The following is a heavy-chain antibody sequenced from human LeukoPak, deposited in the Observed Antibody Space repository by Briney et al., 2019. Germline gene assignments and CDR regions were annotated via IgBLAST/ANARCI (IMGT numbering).Heavy chain of an antibody. D-gene: IGHD7-27*01. CDR2: INHSGST. V-gene: IGHV4-34*01. J-gene: IGHJ3*02. Sequence: SETLSLTCAVYGGSFSGYYWSWIRQPPGKGLEWIGEINHSGSTNYNPSLKSRVTISVDTSKNQFSLKLSSVTAADTAVYYCARGRGNWGDAFDIWGQGTMATVSS. CDR3: ARGRGNWGDAFDI. CDR1: GGSFSGYY.